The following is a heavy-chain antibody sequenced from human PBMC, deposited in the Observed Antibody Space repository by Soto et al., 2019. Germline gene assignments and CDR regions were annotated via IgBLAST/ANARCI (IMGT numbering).Heavy chain of an antibody. CDR2: IDPSDSYT. Sequence: GESLKISCKGSGYSFTSYCISWVRQMPGKGLEWMGRIDPSDSYTNYSPSFQGHVTISADKSISTAYLQWSSLKASDTAMYYCARHVTVYSYGSLYYYYYYGMDVWGQGTTVTVSS. V-gene: IGHV5-10-1*01. CDR3: ARHVTVYSYGSLYYYYYYGMDV. J-gene: IGHJ6*02. D-gene: IGHD5-18*01. CDR1: GYSFTSYC.